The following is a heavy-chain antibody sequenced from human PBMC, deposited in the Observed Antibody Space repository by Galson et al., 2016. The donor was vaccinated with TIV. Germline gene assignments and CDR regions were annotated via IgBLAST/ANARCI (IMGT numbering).Heavy chain of an antibody. CDR3: ARGRRGADSWSGYAFHDMDV. CDR1: HGSISSGSCY. J-gene: IGHJ6*02. Sequence: TLSLTCTVSHGSISSGSCYWTWTRQPAGKGLEWIGHLSSGGTTNYNPSFKGRVTMSLDTSKNQFSLKVTSVTAADTAVYYCARGRRGADSWSGYAFHDMDVWGQGTTVTVSS. D-gene: IGHD3-3*01. CDR2: LSSGGTT. V-gene: IGHV4-61*09.